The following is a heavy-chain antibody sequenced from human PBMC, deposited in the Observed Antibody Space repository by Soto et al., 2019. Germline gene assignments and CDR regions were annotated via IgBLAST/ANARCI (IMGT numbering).Heavy chain of an antibody. Sequence: QVQLQESGPGLVKPSQTLSLTCTVSGGSISSGGYYWSWIRQHPGQGLEWIGYIYYSGSTYYNPSLKSRVNISVDTSKNQFSLKLSSVTAADTAVYYCARVEGSGSYYNGPNYYYYYMDVWGKGTTVTVSS. CDR2: IYYSGST. CDR3: ARVEGSGSYYNGPNYYYYYMDV. D-gene: IGHD3-10*01. J-gene: IGHJ6*03. CDR1: GGSISSGGYY. V-gene: IGHV4-31*03.